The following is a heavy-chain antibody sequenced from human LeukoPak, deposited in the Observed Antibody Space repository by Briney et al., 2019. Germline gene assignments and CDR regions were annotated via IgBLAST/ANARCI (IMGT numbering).Heavy chain of an antibody. V-gene: IGHV3-11*06. J-gene: IGHJ6*04. CDR2: ISGTSSFT. CDR1: GFTFSDYY. Sequence: KTGGSLRLSCAASGFTFSDYYMNWIRQAPGRGLEWLSYISGTSSFTNYADSVKGRFTISRDNAKNSLYLQMNSLRAEDTAVYYCARGWGNGLWLYVWGKGTTVTVSS. CDR3: ARGWGNGLWLYV. D-gene: IGHD3-10*01.